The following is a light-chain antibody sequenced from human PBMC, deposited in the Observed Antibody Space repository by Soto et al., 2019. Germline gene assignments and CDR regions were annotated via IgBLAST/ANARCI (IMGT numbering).Light chain of an antibody. CDR1: QSISSW. V-gene: IGKV1-5*03. J-gene: IGKJ1*01. CDR2: KAS. Sequence: DIQMTQSPSTLSASVGDRGTITCRASQSISSWLAWYPQKPGKAPKLLIYKASSLESGGPSRFSGIGSGTEFTLTISSLQPDDFATFYCQQHNSYPWTFGQGTKVEIK. CDR3: QQHNSYPWT.